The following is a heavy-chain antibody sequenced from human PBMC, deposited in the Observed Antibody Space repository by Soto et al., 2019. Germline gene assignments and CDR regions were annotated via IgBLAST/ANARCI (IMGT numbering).Heavy chain of an antibody. CDR1: GGSISSGGYY. Sequence: PSETLSLTCTVSGGSISSGGYYWSWIRQHPGQGLEWIGYIYYGGSTYYNPSLNSRVTISVDTSKNQFSLKLSSVTAADTAVYYCARVGPNIPCIAAARFDYWGQGTLVTVSS. CDR3: ARVGPNIPCIAAARFDY. V-gene: IGHV4-31*03. CDR2: IYYGGST. D-gene: IGHD6-13*01. J-gene: IGHJ4*02.